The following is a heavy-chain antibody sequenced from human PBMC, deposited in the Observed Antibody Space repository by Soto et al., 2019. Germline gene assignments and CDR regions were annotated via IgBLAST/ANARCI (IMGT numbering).Heavy chain of an antibody. Sequence: QVQLVQSGAEVKKPGASVTVTCKASGYTFTSYAMHWVRQAPGQRLEWMGWINAGNGNTQYSQKFQGRVTITSDTSASTAHMELSSLRSEDTAVYYCASFPGYSIGDLWGRGTLVTVSS. CDR2: INAGNGNT. CDR3: ASFPGYSIGDL. J-gene: IGHJ2*01. V-gene: IGHV1-3*01. CDR1: GYTFTSYA. D-gene: IGHD2-21*01.